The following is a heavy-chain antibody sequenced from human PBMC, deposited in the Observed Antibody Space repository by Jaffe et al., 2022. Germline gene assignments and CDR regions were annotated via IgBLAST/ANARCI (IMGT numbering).Heavy chain of an antibody. Sequence: QLQLQESGSGLVKPSQTLSLTCAVSGGSISSGGYSWSWIRQPPGKGLEWIGYIYHSGSTYYNPSLKSRVTISVDRSKNQFSLKLSSVTAADTAVYYCARAPTALYCSGGSCYSNAFDIWGQGTMVTVSS. CDR2: IYHSGST. V-gene: IGHV4-30-2*01. D-gene: IGHD2-15*01. CDR3: ARAPTALYCSGGSCYSNAFDI. CDR1: GGSISSGGYS. J-gene: IGHJ3*02.